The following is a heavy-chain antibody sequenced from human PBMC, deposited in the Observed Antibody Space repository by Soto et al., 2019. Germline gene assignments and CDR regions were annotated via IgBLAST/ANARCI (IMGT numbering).Heavy chain of an antibody. CDR2: ISAYNGNT. CDR3: ARGGISGTTVRYYYYGMDV. V-gene: IGHV1-18*01. CDR1: GYTFTSYG. D-gene: IGHD1-7*01. J-gene: IGHJ6*02. Sequence: ASVKVSCKASGYTFTSYGISWVRQAPGQRLEWMGWISAYNGNTNYAQKLQGRVTMTTDTSTSTAYMELRSLRSEDTAVYYCARGGISGTTVRYYYYGMDVWGQGTTVTVSS.